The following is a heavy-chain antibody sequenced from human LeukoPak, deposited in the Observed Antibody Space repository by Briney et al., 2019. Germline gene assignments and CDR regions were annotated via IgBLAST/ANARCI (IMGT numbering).Heavy chain of an antibody. D-gene: IGHD3-22*01. V-gene: IGHV3-21*01. CDR3: AVYYYDSSGYYGDY. J-gene: IGHJ4*02. CDR1: GFTFSSYS. CDR2: ISSSSSYI. Sequence: PGGSLRLSCAASGFTFSSYSMNWVRQAPGKGLEWVSSISSSSSYIYYADPVKGRFTISRDNAKNSLYLQMNSLRAEDTAVYYCAVYYYDSSGYYGDYWGQGTLVTVSS.